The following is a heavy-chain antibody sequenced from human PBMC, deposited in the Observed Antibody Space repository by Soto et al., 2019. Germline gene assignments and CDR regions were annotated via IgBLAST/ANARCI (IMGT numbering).Heavy chain of an antibody. CDR2: IIPTLGTT. D-gene: IGHD2-21*02. CDR1: GGSFSKFA. V-gene: IGHV1-69*01. Sequence: QVQLVQSGTEVKTPGSSVKVSCKASGGSFSKFAINWVRQAPGQGLEWMGGIIPTLGTTDYAHKFQGRVTITADEATRTAYMELSGLRSEDTAVYYCARDDETHCGDDCYRYFYYGMDVWGQGTTVTVSS. CDR3: ARDDETHCGDDCYRYFYYGMDV. J-gene: IGHJ6*02.